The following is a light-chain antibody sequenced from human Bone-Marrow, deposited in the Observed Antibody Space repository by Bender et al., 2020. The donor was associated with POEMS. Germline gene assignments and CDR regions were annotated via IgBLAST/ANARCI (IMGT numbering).Light chain of an antibody. CDR2: EVT. CDR3: AAWDHYLNGRWV. V-gene: IGLV2-23*02. Sequence: QSALTQPASVSGSPGQSITISCTGTSSDIGTYNLVSWYQQHPVKAPKLVIYEVTKRPSGVSHRFSGSKSGNTASLTISGLQAEDEADYYCAAWDHYLNGRWVFGGGTKLTVL. CDR1: SSDIGTYNL. J-gene: IGLJ3*02.